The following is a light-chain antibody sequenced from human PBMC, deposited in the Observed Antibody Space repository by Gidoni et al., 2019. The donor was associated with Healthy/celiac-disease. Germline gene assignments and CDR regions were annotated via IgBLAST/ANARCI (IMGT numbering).Light chain of an antibody. CDR3: QQYHNWPHGT. V-gene: IGKV3-15*01. CDR1: QSVSSN. Sequence: EIVMTQSPATLSVSPGERATLSCRASQSVSSNLAWYQQKPGQAPRLLISGASTRATGIPARFSGSGSGTEFTLTISSLQSEDFAVSYCQQYHNWPHGTFGQGTKVEIK. CDR2: GAS. J-gene: IGKJ1*01.